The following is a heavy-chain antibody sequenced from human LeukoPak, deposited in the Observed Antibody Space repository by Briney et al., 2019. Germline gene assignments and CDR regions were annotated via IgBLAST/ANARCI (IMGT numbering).Heavy chain of an antibody. CDR1: GFTFSSYG. D-gene: IGHD1-1*01. Sequence: PGGSLRLSCVASGFTFSSYGMHWVRQAPGKGLEWVTFIQYDGSIEYYTNSVKGRLTISRDNSKNTLYLQMNSLRAEDTAVYYCAKDAGGYFNWFDPWGQGTLVTVSS. J-gene: IGHJ5*02. V-gene: IGHV3-30*02. CDR2: IQYDGSIE. CDR3: AKDAGGYFNWFDP.